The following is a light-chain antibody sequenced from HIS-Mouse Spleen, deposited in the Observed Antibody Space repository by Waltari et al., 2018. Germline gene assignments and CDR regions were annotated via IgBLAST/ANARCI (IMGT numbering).Light chain of an antibody. CDR1: QSVSSSY. V-gene: IGKV3-20*01. J-gene: IGKJ1*01. CDR3: QQYGSSPPWT. Sequence: EIVLTQLPGTLSLSPGERATLSCRPSQSVSSSYLVWYQQQPGQAPRLLINGASRRATGSPDRFSGSGSGTDFTLTISRLEPEDFAVYYCQQYGSSPPWTFGQGTKVEIK. CDR2: GAS.